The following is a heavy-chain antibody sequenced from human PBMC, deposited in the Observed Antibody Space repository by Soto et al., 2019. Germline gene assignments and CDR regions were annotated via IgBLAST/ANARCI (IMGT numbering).Heavy chain of an antibody. D-gene: IGHD3-10*01. CDR1: GFTFSSYG. J-gene: IGHJ4*02. CDR2: MNRDGSEK. V-gene: IGHV3-7*01. CDR3: GRDAGRRFDY. Sequence: EVQLVESGGGLVQPGGSLRLSCAASGFTFSSYGMSWARQAPGKGLEWVASMNRDGSEKHYVDSVEGRFTISRDNAKNAQVPQMNSLSPDDTAGNYCGRDAGRRFDYWGQASGVTVSS.